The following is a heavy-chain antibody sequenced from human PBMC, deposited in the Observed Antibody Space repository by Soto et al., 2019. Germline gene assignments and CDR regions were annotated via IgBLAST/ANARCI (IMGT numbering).Heavy chain of an antibody. CDR3: ARDYYGDYAVDY. J-gene: IGHJ4*02. V-gene: IGHV3-48*01. CDR2: ISSSSRSI. CDR1: GFTFSTYS. D-gene: IGHD4-17*01. Sequence: EVQLVESGGGLVQPGASLRLSCAASGFTFSTYSMNWVRQAPGKGLEWISYISSSSRSIYYADSVKGRFTISRDNAKNSLYLQMNSLRAEDTAVYYCARDYYGDYAVDYWGQGTLVIVFS.